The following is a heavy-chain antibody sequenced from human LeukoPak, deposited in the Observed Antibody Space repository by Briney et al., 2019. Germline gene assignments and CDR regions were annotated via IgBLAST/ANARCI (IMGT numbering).Heavy chain of an antibody. CDR3: ARNLRRGGTQFGNWFDP. CDR2: ISSSSSTI. CDR1: GFTFSSYS. V-gene: IGHV3-48*04. J-gene: IGHJ5*02. Sequence: PGGSLRLSCAASGFTFSSYSMNWVRQAPGKGLEWVSYISSSSSTIYYADSVKGRFTISRDNAKNSLYLQMNSLRAEDTAVYYCARNLRRGGTQFGNWFDPWGQGTLVTVSS. D-gene: IGHD3-10*01.